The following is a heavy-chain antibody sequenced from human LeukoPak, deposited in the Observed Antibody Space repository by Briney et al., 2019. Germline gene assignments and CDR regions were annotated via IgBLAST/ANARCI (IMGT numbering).Heavy chain of an antibody. D-gene: IGHD5-18*01. V-gene: IGHV3-74*01. J-gene: IGHJ4*02. CDR2: INIDGSSI. Sequence: PGGSLRLSCAASGFTLNNYWMHWVRQAPGKGLEWVSRINIDGSSISYADSVKGRFTISRDNAKNTLYLQMNSLRAEDTAVYYCARIQETAANFDYWGQGTLVTVSS. CDR3: ARIQETAANFDY. CDR1: GFTLNNYW.